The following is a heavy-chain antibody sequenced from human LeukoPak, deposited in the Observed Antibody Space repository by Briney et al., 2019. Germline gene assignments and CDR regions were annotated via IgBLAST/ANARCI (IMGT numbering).Heavy chain of an antibody. D-gene: IGHD6-19*01. CDR2: ISYDGSNK. V-gene: IGHV3-30*03. J-gene: IGHJ5*02. CDR1: GFTFSSYG. Sequence: GGSLRLSCAASGFTFSSYGMHWVRQAPGKGLEWVAVISYDGSNKYYADSVKGRFTISRDNSKSTLYLQMNSLRAEDTAVYYCARVAGAVAGVPWGQETLVTVSS. CDR3: ARVAGAVAGVP.